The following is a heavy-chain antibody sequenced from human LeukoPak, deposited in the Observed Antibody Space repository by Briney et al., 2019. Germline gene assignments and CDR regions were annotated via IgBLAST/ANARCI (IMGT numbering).Heavy chain of an antibody. CDR1: GFTFSSYA. Sequence: PGGSLRLSCAASGFTFSSYAMSWVRQAPGKGLEWVSAISGSGGSTYYADSVKGRFTISRDNSKNTLYLQMNSLRAEDTAVYYCAKGRGPPPIPIHSSGWYYFDYWGQGTLVTVSS. D-gene: IGHD6-19*01. CDR2: ISGSGGST. CDR3: AKGRGPPPIPIHSSGWYYFDY. V-gene: IGHV3-23*01. J-gene: IGHJ4*02.